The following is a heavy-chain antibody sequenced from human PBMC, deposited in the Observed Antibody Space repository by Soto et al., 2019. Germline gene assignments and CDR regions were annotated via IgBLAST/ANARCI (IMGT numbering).Heavy chain of an antibody. D-gene: IGHD6-13*01. Sequence: SEPLSVTCAVSCGSLSSYYWSCIRQPAGKGLEWIGRIYTSGSTNYNPSLKSRVTMSVDTSKNQFSLKLSSVTAADTAVYYCARGSWADGMDVWGQGTTVTVS. J-gene: IGHJ6*02. CDR3: ARGSWADGMDV. V-gene: IGHV4-4*07. CDR1: CGSLSSYY. CDR2: IYTSGST.